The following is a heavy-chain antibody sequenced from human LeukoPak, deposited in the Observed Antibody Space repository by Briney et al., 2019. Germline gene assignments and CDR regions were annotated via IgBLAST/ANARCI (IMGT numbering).Heavy chain of an antibody. D-gene: IGHD5-12*01. V-gene: IGHV3-30*18. CDR2: ISYDGSNK. J-gene: IGHJ4*02. CDR3: AKGGYSGYDLDY. Sequence: GGSLRLSCAASGFTFSSYGMHWVRQAPGKGLEWVAVISYDGSNKYCADSVKGRFTISRDNSKNTLYLQMNSLRAEDTAVYYCAKGGYSGYDLDYWGQGTLVTVSS. CDR1: GFTFSSYG.